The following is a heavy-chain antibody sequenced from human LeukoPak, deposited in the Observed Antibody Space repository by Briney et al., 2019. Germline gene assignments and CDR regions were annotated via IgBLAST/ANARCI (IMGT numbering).Heavy chain of an antibody. J-gene: IGHJ4*02. CDR3: ARDAGDTAMVPMYYFDY. Sequence: ASVKVSCKASGGTFISYAISWVRQAPGQGLEWMGGIIPIFGTANYAQKFQGRVTITADESTSTAYMELSSLRSEDTAVYYCARDAGDTAMVPMYYFDYWGQGTLVTVSS. CDR2: IIPIFGTA. CDR1: GGTFISYA. D-gene: IGHD5-18*01. V-gene: IGHV1-69*01.